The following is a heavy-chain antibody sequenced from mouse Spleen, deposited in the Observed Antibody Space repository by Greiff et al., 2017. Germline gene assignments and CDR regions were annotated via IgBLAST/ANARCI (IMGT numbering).Heavy chain of an antibody. CDR2: ISYSGST. V-gene: IGHV3-8*02. J-gene: IGHJ3*01. CDR1: GDSITSGY. D-gene: IGHD2-10*02. CDR3: ARIPPQYGNYGAWFAY. Sequence: DVKLQESGPSLVKPSQTLSLTCSVTGDSITSGYWNWIRKFPGNKLEYMGYISYSGSTYYNPSLKSRISITRDTSKNQYYLQLNSVTTEDTATYYCARIPPQYGNYGAWFAYWGQGTLVTVSA.